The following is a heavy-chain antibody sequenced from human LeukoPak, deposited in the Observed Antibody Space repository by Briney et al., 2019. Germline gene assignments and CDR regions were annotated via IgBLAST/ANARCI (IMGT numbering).Heavy chain of an antibody. D-gene: IGHD3/OR15-3a*01. V-gene: IGHV3-48*03. Sequence: GGSLRLSCAASGFTFSSYEMNWVRQAPGKGLEWVSYISSSGSTIYYADSVKGRFTISRDNAKNSLYLQMNSLRAEDTAVYYCARGTGWGPFEYWGQGTLVTVSS. CDR2: ISSSGSTI. CDR3: ARGTGWGPFEY. J-gene: IGHJ4*02. CDR1: GFTFSSYE.